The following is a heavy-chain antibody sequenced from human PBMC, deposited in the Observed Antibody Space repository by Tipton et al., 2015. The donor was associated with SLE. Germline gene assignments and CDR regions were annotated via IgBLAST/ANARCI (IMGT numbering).Heavy chain of an antibody. Sequence: LRLSCTVSGGSISSGSYYWSWIRQPAGKGLEWIGHIYTSGSTNYNPSLKSRVTISVDTSKNQFSLKLSSVTAADTAVYYCARSPRESSGWYYFDYWGQGTLVTVSS. CDR1: GGSISSGSYY. D-gene: IGHD6-19*01. CDR2: IYTSGST. J-gene: IGHJ4*02. CDR3: ARSPRESSGWYYFDY. V-gene: IGHV4-61*09.